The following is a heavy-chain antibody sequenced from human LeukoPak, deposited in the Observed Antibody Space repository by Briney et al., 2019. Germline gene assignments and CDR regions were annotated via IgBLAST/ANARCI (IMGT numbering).Heavy chain of an antibody. Sequence: AETLSLTCTVSGCSISRTSYYWVWIRQPPGKGLEWIGNVFDSGSTHYNPSLKSRVTISVDTSKNQFSLRLSSVTAADTAVYYCARHTRPGHSGHENAFDIWGQGTMVTVSS. CDR1: GCSISRTSYY. J-gene: IGHJ3*02. D-gene: IGHD5-12*01. CDR2: VFDSGST. V-gene: IGHV4-39*01. CDR3: ARHTRPGHSGHENAFDI.